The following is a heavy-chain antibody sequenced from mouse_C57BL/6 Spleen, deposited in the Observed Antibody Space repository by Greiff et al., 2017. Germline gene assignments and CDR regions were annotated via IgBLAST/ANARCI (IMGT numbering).Heavy chain of an antibody. D-gene: IGHD2-3*01. CDR2: IYPRSGNT. CDR1: GYTFTSYG. Sequence: VQLQQSGAELARPGASVKLSCKASGYTFTSYGISWVKQRTGQGLEWIGEIYPRSGNTYYNEKFKGKATLTADKSSSTAYMELRSLTSEDSAVYFCARRDGGSYFAYWGQGTTLTVSS. J-gene: IGHJ2*01. V-gene: IGHV1-81*01. CDR3: ARRDGGSYFAY.